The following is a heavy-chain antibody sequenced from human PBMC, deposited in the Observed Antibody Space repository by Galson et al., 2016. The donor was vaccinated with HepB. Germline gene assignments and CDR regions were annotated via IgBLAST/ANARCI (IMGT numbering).Heavy chain of an antibody. Sequence: SLRLSCAASGFNFNTFWMRWVRQVPGNGLVWVSRIDTDGRITNYADSVRGRFTISRDNTKNTLFLQMNSLRPEDTAVYYCARDREQQLPDYIFYYYGMDVWGQGTTVTVSS. V-gene: IGHV3-74*01. CDR1: GFNFNTFW. CDR2: IDTDGRIT. D-gene: IGHD6-13*01. J-gene: IGHJ6*02. CDR3: ARDREQQLPDYIFYYYGMDV.